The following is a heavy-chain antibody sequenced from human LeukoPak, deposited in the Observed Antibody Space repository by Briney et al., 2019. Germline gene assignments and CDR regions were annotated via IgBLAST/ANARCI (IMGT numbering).Heavy chain of an antibody. Sequence: SETLSLTCTVSGGSISSNYWNWIRQPAGKGLEWIGRIYNTGSTNYNPSLESRVTMSVGTSKNQFSLRLSSVTAADTAVYYCVRAKISAAGVWLFDPWGQGTLITVSS. V-gene: IGHV4-4*07. J-gene: IGHJ5*02. CDR2: IYNTGST. CDR3: VRAKISAAGVWLFDP. CDR1: GGSISSNY. D-gene: IGHD6-13*01.